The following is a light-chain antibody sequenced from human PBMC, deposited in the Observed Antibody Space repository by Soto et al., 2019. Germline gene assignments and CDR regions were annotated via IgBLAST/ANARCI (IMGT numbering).Light chain of an antibody. Sequence: EIGLTQSPGTLSLSPGERATLSCRASQSFSSSYLVWYQQRPGQAPRLLIYGASSRATGIPDRYSGSASGTDFPLTNSRLEREDFPVYYYQQYGSSPRTVGQRTKLEI. J-gene: IGKJ1*01. V-gene: IGKV3-20*01. CDR3: QQYGSSPRT. CDR1: QSFSSSY. CDR2: GAS.